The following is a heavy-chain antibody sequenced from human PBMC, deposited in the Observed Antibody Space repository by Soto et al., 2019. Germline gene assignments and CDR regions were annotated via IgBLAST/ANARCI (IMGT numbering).Heavy chain of an antibody. CDR3: ARWGTTGGLDV. CDR2: TSYDGSDK. D-gene: IGHD3-16*01. CDR1: GFTFRSYV. V-gene: IGHV3-30*19. J-gene: IGHJ1*01. Sequence: QVQLVESGGGVVQPGTSLRVSCVGSGFTFRSYVMHWVRQAPGKGLEWVALTSYDGSDKYYDDSVRGRFTISRDNSRNTVHLQMASLRLEDTALYYCARWGTTGGLDVWGQGTLVSVSS.